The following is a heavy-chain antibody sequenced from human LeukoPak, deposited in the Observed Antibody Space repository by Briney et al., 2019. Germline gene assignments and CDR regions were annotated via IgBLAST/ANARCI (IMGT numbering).Heavy chain of an antibody. CDR2: ISSSGGST. Sequence: PGGSLRLSCAASGFTFSSYAMSWVRQAPGKGLDWVSAISSSGGSTYYADSVKGRFTISRDNSKNTLYLQMNSLRAEDTAVYYCAKDSIYSRGSGWYRDAFDIWGQGTMVTVSS. D-gene: IGHD6-19*01. CDR1: GFTFSSYA. V-gene: IGHV3-23*01. CDR3: AKDSIYSRGSGWYRDAFDI. J-gene: IGHJ3*02.